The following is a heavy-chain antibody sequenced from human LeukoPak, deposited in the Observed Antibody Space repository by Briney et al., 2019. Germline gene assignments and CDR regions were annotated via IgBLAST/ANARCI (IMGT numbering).Heavy chain of an antibody. CDR3: ARAEDLVVPAASFDY. CDR2: ISSSSSYI. D-gene: IGHD2-2*01. J-gene: IGHJ4*02. V-gene: IGHV3-21*01. Sequence: GGSLRLSCAASGFTFSSYSMNWVRQAPGKGLEWVSSISSSSSYIYYADSVKGRFTISRDNVKNSLYLQMNSLRAEDTAVYYCARAEDLVVPAASFDYWGQGTLVTVSS. CDR1: GFTFSSYS.